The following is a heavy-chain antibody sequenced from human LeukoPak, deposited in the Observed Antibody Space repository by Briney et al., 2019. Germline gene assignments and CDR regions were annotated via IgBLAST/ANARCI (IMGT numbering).Heavy chain of an antibody. CDR2: VFYSENT. CDR3: ARLSEDAFDI. V-gene: IGHV4-59*08. J-gene: IGHJ3*02. CDR1: GGSITSYY. Sequence: SETLSLTCTVSGGSITSYYWSWIRQPPGKGLEWVGYVFYSENTRYNPSLGSRVTISMDTSKNQFSLKLSSVTAADTAVYYCARLSEDAFDIWGQGTMVTVSS.